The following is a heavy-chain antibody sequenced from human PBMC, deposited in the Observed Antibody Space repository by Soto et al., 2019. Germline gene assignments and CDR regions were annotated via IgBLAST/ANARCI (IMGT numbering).Heavy chain of an antibody. D-gene: IGHD1-26*01. Sequence: PSETLSLTCTVSGGSISSSSYYWGWIRQPPGKGLEWIGSIYYSGSTYYNPSLKSRVTISVDTSKNQFSLKLSSVTAADTAVYYCARLPYSGSYPWSFSPFDYWGQGTLVTVSS. CDR2: IYYSGST. CDR3: ARLPYSGSYPWSFSPFDY. CDR1: GGSISSSSYY. V-gene: IGHV4-39*01. J-gene: IGHJ4*02.